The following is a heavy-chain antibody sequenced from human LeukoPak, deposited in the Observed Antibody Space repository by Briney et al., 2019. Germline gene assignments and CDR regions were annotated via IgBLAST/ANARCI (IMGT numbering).Heavy chain of an antibody. CDR2: ISNGGGTI. J-gene: IGHJ4*02. CDR3: ARDSYMFGSDY. D-gene: IGHD3-10*02. Sequence: PGGSLRLSCVTSGFTFTRYDFNWVRQAPGKGLEWVAYISNGGGTIYYADSVKGRFTISRDNAKNSVFLQMNTLRAEDTAVYYCARDSYMFGSDYWGQGTLVTVSS. V-gene: IGHV3-48*03. CDR1: GFTFTRYD.